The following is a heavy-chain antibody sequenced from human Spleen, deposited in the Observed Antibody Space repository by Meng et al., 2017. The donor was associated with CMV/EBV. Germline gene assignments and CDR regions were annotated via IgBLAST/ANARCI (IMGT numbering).Heavy chain of an antibody. CDR3: ARGDSHGLPSFDP. V-gene: IGHV4-30-4*08. Sequence: SLRLSCTVSGGSISSGDYYWSWIRQPPGKGLEWIGYIYYSGSTYYNPSLKSRVTISVDTSKNQFSLKLSSVTAADTAVYYCARGDSHGLPSFDPWGQGTLVTVSS. CDR2: IYYSGST. CDR1: GGSISSGDYY. J-gene: IGHJ5*02. D-gene: IGHD5-18*01.